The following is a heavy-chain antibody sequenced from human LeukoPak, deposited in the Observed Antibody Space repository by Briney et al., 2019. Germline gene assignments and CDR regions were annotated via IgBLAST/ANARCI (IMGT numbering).Heavy chain of an antibody. CDR3: ARASRWLALEYFDY. Sequence: GGSLRLSCAASGFTFSSYWMSWVRQAPGKGLEWVANIKQDGSEEYYVDSVKGRFTISRDNAKNSLYLQMNSLRAEDTAVYYCARASRWLALEYFDYWGQGTLVTVSS. J-gene: IGHJ4*02. CDR2: IKQDGSEE. CDR1: GFTFSSYW. D-gene: IGHD6-19*01. V-gene: IGHV3-7*01.